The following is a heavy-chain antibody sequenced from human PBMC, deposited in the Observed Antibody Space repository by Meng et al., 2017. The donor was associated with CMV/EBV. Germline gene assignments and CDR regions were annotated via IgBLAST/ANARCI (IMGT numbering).Heavy chain of an antibody. V-gene: IGHV1-69*10. D-gene: IGHD1-26*01. CDR1: GGTFSSYA. J-gene: IGHJ3*02. Sequence: SVKVSCKASGGTFSSYAISWVRQAPGQGLEWMGGIIPILGIANYAQKFQGRVTITADKSTSTAYMELSSLRSEDTAVYYCASTNRPPGAEEDAFDIWGKGQWSPSPQ. CDR3: ASTNRPPGAEEDAFDI. CDR2: IIPILGIA.